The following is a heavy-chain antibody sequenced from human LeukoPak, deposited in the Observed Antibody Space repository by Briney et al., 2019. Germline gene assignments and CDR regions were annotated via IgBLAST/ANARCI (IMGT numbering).Heavy chain of an antibody. V-gene: IGHV3-21*01. CDR1: GFTFSSYA. CDR2: ISSSSSDI. J-gene: IGHJ4*02. D-gene: IGHD3-22*01. Sequence: GGSLRLSCAASGFTFSSYAMSWVRQAPGKGLEWVSSISSSSSDIYYANSVKGRFTISRDNAKNSLYLQMNSLRAEDTAVYYCARYYYDSSGHSCDYWGQGTLVTVSS. CDR3: ARYYYDSSGHSCDY.